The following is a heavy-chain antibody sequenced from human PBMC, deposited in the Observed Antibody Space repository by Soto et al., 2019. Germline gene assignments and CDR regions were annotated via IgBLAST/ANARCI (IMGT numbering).Heavy chain of an antibody. Sequence: VKVSCEASGETFTSYGVSWVRQDPGQGLEWMGGIIPIFGTANYAQKFQGRVTITADESTSTAYMELSSLRSEDTAVYYCARLKGGVVKNNWFDPWGQGTLVTVSS. J-gene: IGHJ5*02. V-gene: IGHV1-69*01. D-gene: IGHD3-22*01. CDR2: IIPIFGTA. CDR1: GETFTSYG. CDR3: ARLKGGVVKNNWFDP.